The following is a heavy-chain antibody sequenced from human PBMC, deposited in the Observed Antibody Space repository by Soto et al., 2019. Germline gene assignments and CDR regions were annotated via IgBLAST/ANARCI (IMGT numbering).Heavy chain of an antibody. Sequence: WASVKVSFKASGYTFNTYDINWVRQATGQGLEWLGRMNPNSGYTDYAQRFQGRVTMTRDTSISTAYMELSSLRSDDTAVYYCSRVVLFQLPKKGDYQYCYMDVWGKGTTVTVSS. CDR1: GYTFNTYD. V-gene: IGHV1-8*01. CDR3: SRVVLFQLPKKGDYQYCYMDV. J-gene: IGHJ6*03. CDR2: MNPNSGYT. D-gene: IGHD2-2*01.